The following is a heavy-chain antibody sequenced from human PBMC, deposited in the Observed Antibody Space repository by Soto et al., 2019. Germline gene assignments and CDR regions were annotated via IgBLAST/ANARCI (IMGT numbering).Heavy chain of an antibody. Sequence: QVQLVQSGAEVKEPGSSVRVSCKASGGTFDNFIMNWVRQTPGQGLEWMGGIVPMLGTPTYAEKFKGRVTISATGSESTMYREVTSLRSEDTAIYYCARNGTYSSSLSQYSGMDVWGQGTTVTVSS. CDR1: GGTFDNFI. J-gene: IGHJ6*02. CDR3: ARNGTYSSSLSQYSGMDV. CDR2: IVPMLGTP. V-gene: IGHV1-69*01. D-gene: IGHD1-26*01.